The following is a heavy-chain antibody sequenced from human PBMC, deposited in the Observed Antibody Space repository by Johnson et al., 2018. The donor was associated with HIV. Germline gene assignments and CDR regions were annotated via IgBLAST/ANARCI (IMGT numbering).Heavy chain of an antibody. V-gene: IGHV3-33*01. J-gene: IGHJ3*02. CDR1: GFTFSSYA. CDR2: IRYDESNI. D-gene: IGHD2-15*01. CDR3: ARGVRYCSGGSCYNDAFDI. Sequence: QVQLVESGGGVVQPGTSLRLSCAASGFTFSSYAIHWVRQAPGKGLEWVAFIRYDESNIYYADSVKGRFIISRDNSKNTLYLQVNSLRAEDTALYYCARGVRYCSGGSCYNDAFDIWGQGTMVTVSS.